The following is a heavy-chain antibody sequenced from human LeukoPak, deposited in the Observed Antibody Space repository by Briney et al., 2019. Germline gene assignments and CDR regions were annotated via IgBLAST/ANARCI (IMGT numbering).Heavy chain of an antibody. J-gene: IGHJ3*02. D-gene: IGHD4-17*01. V-gene: IGHV3-43*01. Sequence: GGSLRLSCAAFGLTFADYTMHWVRQAPGKGLEWVSLISRNGVATKYADSVRGRFTISRDNAKKSLYLQMNSLRDEDTAVYYCARDTLLYADSPDAFDMWGQGTMVTVSS. CDR1: GLTFADYT. CDR2: ISRNGVAT. CDR3: ARDTLLYADSPDAFDM.